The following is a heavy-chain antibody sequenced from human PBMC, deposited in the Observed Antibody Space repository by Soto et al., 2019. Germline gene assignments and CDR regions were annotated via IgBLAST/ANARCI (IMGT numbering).Heavy chain of an antibody. CDR1: GFTFSSYA. Sequence: GGSLRLSCAASGFTFSSYAMSWVRQAPGKGLEWVSAISGSGGSAYYADSVKGRFTISRDNSKNTLYLQMNSLRAEDTAVYYCARGTSSSYYFDYWGQGTLVTVSS. CDR2: ISGSGGSA. V-gene: IGHV3-23*01. J-gene: IGHJ4*02. D-gene: IGHD6-6*01. CDR3: ARGTSSSYYFDY.